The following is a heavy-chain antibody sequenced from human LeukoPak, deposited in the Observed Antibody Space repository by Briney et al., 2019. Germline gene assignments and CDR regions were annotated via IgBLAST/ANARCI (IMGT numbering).Heavy chain of an antibody. D-gene: IGHD2-8*01. CDR1: GFSLTTYP. J-gene: IGHJ4*02. V-gene: IGHV3-48*03. CDR2: ISSDGNTE. Sequence: GGSLRLSCAASGFSLTTYPMNWIRQVPGKGLEWVSHISSDGNTEYYADSVGVRFTMSRDNAKNSLDLHMNSLRTEDTAVYYCARDIVNGPFVTSLESWGQGALVTVSS. CDR3: ARDIVNGPFVTSLES.